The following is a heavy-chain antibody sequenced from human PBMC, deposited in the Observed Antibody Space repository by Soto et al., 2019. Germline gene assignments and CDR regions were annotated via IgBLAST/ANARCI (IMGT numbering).Heavy chain of an antibody. J-gene: IGHJ4*02. CDR2: INYSGST. D-gene: IGHD6-6*01. CDR3: VRSSIEPRVFMHPFDY. CDR1: GGSISSYY. Sequence: SETLSLTCTVSGGSISSYYWSWIRQPPGKGLEWIGEINYSGSTNYNPSLKSRATISVDTSKNQFSLKLTSVTAADTAVYYCVRSSIEPRVFMHPFDYWGQGTLVTVSS. V-gene: IGHV4-59*08.